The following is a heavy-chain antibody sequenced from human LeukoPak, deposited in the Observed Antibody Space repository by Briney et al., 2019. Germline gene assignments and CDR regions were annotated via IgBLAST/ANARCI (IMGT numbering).Heavy chain of an antibody. Sequence: SETLSLTCTVPGGSISSSSYYWGWIRQPPGKGLEWIGTIYYSGNTYYNPSLKSRVTISLDTSKNQFSLKLSSVTAADTAVHYCARDRSGAFDIWGQGTMVTVSS. CDR3: ARDRSGAFDI. D-gene: IGHD3-10*01. CDR2: IYYSGNT. CDR1: GGSISSSSYY. J-gene: IGHJ3*02. V-gene: IGHV4-39*07.